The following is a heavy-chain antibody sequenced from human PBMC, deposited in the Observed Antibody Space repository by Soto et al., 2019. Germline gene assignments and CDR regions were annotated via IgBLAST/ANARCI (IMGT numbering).Heavy chain of an antibody. J-gene: IGHJ4*02. D-gene: IGHD5-12*01. V-gene: IGHV3-33*06. CDR2: IWYDGSKT. Sequence: QVQLVESGGGVVQPGMSLKLSCSASGFTFSNYGMHWVRQAPGKGLEWVAVIWYDGSKTLYADSVKGRFTMSRDIPKNTLFLQMDGLRADDTAMYYCAKSRDGYHHGLDWGRGTLVTVSS. CDR1: GFTFSNYG. CDR3: AKSRDGYHHGLD.